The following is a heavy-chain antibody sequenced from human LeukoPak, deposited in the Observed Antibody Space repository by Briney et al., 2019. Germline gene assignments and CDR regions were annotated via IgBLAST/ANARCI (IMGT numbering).Heavy chain of an antibody. V-gene: IGHV3-30-3*01. CDR3: ATDRGWRTSGYYLYYFEY. CDR2: ISYDGSNK. CDR1: GFTFSSYA. D-gene: IGHD3-3*01. Sequence: GGSLRLSCAASGFTFSSYAMHWVRQAPGKGLEWVAVISYDGSNKYYADSVKGRFTISRDNTMNSLYLQMSSLRAEDTAVYYCATDRGWRTSGYYLYYFEYWGQGTLVTYSS. J-gene: IGHJ4*02.